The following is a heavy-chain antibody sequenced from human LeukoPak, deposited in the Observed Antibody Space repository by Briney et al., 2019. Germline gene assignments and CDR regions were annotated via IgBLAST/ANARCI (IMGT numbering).Heavy chain of an antibody. CDR3: ARDRGLRSFDP. V-gene: IGHV4-59*01. D-gene: IGHD4-17*01. CDR2: IYYSGST. Sequence: SETLSLTCAVYGGSFSGYYWSWIRQPPGKGLEWIGYIYYSGSTNYNPSLKSRVTISVDTSKNQFSLKLSSVTAADTAVYYCARDRGLRSFDPWGQGTLVTVSS. J-gene: IGHJ5*02. CDR1: GGSFSGYY.